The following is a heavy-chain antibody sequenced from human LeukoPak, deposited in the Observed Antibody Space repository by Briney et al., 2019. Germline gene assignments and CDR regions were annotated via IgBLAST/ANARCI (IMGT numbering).Heavy chain of an antibody. D-gene: IGHD3-10*01. CDR3: ARGLWFGATSYYYYGMDV. CDR2: FNLNGGNT. V-gene: IGHV3-20*01. J-gene: IGHJ6*02. CDR1: GFTFDVYG. Sequence: GGSLRLSCAASGFTFDVYGTSWVRHAPGEGLECVSGFNLNGGNTGYTVSVKGRFTIPRDSAKTSLYLQRNSLRAEYTALYHCARGLWFGATSYYYYGMDVWGQGTTVTVSS.